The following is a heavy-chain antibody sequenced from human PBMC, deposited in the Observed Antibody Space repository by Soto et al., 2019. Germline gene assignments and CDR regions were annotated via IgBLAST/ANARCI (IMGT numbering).Heavy chain of an antibody. V-gene: IGHV3-64D*08. J-gene: IGHJ4*02. CDR3: VKTGILGYYFDH. CDR1: GFTFSSFA. Sequence: GGSLRLSCSASGFTFSSFAMHWVRHAPGKRPEFVSAIRYNGDTTFYAESVKGRFSISRDNSKNSLYLQMNNLRTEDTALYYCVKTGILGYYFDHWGLGTLVTVSS. D-gene: IGHD2-21*01. CDR2: IRYNGDTT.